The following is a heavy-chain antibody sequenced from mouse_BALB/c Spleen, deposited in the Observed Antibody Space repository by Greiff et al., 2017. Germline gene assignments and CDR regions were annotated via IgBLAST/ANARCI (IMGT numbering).Heavy chain of an antibody. D-gene: IGHD2-14*01. Sequence: QVQLQQSGAELVRPGTSVKVSCKASGYAFTNYLIEWVKQRPGQGLEWIGVINPGSGGTNYNEKFKGKATLTADKSSSTAYMQLSSLTSDDSAVYFCARCGYPSQGSWFAYWGQGTLVTVSA. J-gene: IGHJ3*01. CDR1: GYAFTNYL. V-gene: IGHV1-54*01. CDR3: ARCGYPSQGSWFAY. CDR2: INPGSGGT.